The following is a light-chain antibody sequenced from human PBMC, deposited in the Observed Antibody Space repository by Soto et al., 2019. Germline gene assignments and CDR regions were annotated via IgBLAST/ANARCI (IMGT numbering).Light chain of an antibody. CDR1: SSDVGGYNY. CDR3: SSYTSSSTAVV. V-gene: IGLV2-14*01. J-gene: IGLJ2*01. Sequence: QSALTQPASVSGSPGQSITISCTGTSSDVGGYNYVSWYQQHPGKAPKLMIYDVSNRPSGVSDSFSGSKSGNTDSLTISGLQAEDEADYYCSSYTSSSTAVVFGGGTKLTVL. CDR2: DVS.